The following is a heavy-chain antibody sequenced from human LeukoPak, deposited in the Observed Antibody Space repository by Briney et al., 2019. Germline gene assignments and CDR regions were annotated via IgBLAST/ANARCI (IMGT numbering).Heavy chain of an antibody. V-gene: IGHV3-74*01. J-gene: IGHJ4*02. CDR1: GFTFSSYW. Sequence: PGGSLRLSCAASGFTFSSYWMHWVRQAPGKGLEWVSRINPDGSTTSYADSVKGRFTISRDSAKNTLYLQMNSLRAEDTAVYYCARVSVGRYYFDNWGQGTPVTVS. CDR2: INPDGSTT. CDR3: ARVSVGRYYFDN. D-gene: IGHD3-3*02.